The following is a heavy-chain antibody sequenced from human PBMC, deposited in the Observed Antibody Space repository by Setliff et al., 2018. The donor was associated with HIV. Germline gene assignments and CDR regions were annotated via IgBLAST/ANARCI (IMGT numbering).Heavy chain of an antibody. V-gene: IGHV1-3*01. J-gene: IGHJ4*02. Sequence: ASVKVSCKASGYTFTSYAMHWVRQAPGQRPEWMGWINAGNGNTKYSPKFQGRVTITRDTSASTAYMELSSLRSEDTGMYYCARDAGYSGSAWNYWGQGTLVTVSS. CDR3: ARDAGYSGSAWNY. CDR2: INAGNGNT. CDR1: GYTFTSYA. D-gene: IGHD5-12*01.